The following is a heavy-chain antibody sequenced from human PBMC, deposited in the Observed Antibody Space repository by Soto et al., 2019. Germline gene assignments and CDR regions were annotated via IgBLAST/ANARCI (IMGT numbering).Heavy chain of an antibody. D-gene: IGHD2-15*01. V-gene: IGHV3-23*01. CDR3: AKATRYCSGSWCSIYDF. CDR2: ISGSGDTT. Sequence: EVQVLDSGGGLVQPGGSLRLSCVASGFIFSNYAMNWVRQAPGKGLEWVSTISGSGDTTYYADSVNGRFTISRDNSKNTLDLQMNSLRAEDTAVYYCAKATRYCSGSWCSIYDFWGQGTLVTVSS. J-gene: IGHJ4*02. CDR1: GFIFSNYA.